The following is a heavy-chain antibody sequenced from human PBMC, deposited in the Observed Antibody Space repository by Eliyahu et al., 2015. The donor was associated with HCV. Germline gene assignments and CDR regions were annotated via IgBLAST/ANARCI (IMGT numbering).Heavy chain of an antibody. V-gene: IGHV3-48*01. J-gene: IGHJ4*02. CDR3: ARGLNFRGVIHFDY. CDR1: GFTFSSYS. Sequence: EVQLVESGGGLVQPGGSLRLSCAAXGFTFSSYSMNWVRQAPGKGLEWVSYISSSSSTIYYADSVKGRFTISRDNAKNSLYLQMNSLRAEDTAVYYCARGLNFRGVIHFDYWGQGTLVTVSS. D-gene: IGHD3-10*01. CDR2: ISSSSSTI.